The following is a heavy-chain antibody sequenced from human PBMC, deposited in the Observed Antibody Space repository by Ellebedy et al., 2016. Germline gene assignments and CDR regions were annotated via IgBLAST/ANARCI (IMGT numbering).Heavy chain of an antibody. D-gene: IGHD6-13*01. CDR1: GFTVSSYY. J-gene: IGHJ4*02. CDR3: AKTGAAGTLLPYCFDY. V-gene: IGHV3-66*01. CDR2: IYSGGST. Sequence: GESLKISCAASGFTVSSYYMNWVRQAPGKGLEWVSIIYSGGSTYYGDSVKGRFTISRDDSKNTLFLQMNSLRAEDTAVYYCAKTGAAGTLLPYCFDYWGQGTLVTVSS.